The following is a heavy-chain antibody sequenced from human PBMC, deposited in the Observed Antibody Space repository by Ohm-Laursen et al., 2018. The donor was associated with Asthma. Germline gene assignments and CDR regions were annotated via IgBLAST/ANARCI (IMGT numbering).Heavy chain of an antibody. CDR3: AREWGGMDV. Sequence: GSLRLSCTASEFTFSLYSTNWVRQAPGKGLEWVSYISSSSSTIYYADSVKGRFTISRDNAKNSLYLQMNNLRAEDAAIYYCAREWGGMDVWGQGTTVTVSS. CDR2: ISSSSSTI. V-gene: IGHV3-48*01. J-gene: IGHJ6*02. CDR1: EFTFSLYS. D-gene: IGHD3-16*01.